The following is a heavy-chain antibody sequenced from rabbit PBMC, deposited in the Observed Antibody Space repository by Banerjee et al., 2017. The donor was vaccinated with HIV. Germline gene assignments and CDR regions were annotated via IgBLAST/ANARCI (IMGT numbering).Heavy chain of an antibody. V-gene: IGHV1S45*01. Sequence: TCTAYGFSFSSSYWICWVRQAPGKGLEWIACIYGGSTGTTDYASWVNGRFTIFRSTSLNTVTLQMTSLTAADTATYFCAKNADGNYITDLWGPGTLVTVS. D-gene: IGHD1-1*01. J-gene: IGHJ6*01. CDR1: GFSFSSSYW. CDR2: IYGGSTGTT. CDR3: AKNADGNYITDL.